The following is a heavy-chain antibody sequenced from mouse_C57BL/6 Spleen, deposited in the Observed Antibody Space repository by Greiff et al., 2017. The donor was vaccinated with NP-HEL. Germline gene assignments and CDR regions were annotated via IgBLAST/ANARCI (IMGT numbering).Heavy chain of an antibody. CDR1: GYAFSSSW. CDR2: IYPGDGDT. J-gene: IGHJ1*03. Sequence: QVQLQQSGPELVKPGASVKISCKASGYAFSSSWMNWVKQRPGKGLEWIGRIYPGDGDTNYNGKFKGKATLTADKSSSTAYMQLSSLTSEDSAVYFCARRGGLREGYFDVWGTGTTVTVSS. CDR3: ARRGGLREGYFDV. V-gene: IGHV1-82*01. D-gene: IGHD2-4*01.